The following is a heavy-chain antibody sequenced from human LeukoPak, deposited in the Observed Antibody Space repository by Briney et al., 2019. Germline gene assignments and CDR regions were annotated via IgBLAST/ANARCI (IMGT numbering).Heavy chain of an antibody. CDR3: ARQVWSYYYYYMDV. CDR1: GGSISSSSYY. Sequence: SETLSLTCTVSGGSISSSSYYWGWIRQPPGKGLEWIGSMYYSGSTYYNPSLKSRVTISVDTSKNQFSLKLSSVTAADTAVFYCARQVWSYYYYYMDVWGKGTTVTVSS. CDR2: MYYSGST. D-gene: IGHD2-21*01. V-gene: IGHV4-39*01. J-gene: IGHJ6*03.